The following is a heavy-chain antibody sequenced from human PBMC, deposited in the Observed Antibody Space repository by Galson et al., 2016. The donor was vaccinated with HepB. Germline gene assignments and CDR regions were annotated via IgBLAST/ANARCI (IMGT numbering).Heavy chain of an antibody. CDR3: ARLGTGGSYWYFDL. CDR2: IYPGDSDT. D-gene: IGHD7-27*01. CDR1: GYSFATYW. Sequence: KGSGYSFATYWIGWVRQLPGKGLEWMGIIYPGDSDTRYSPSFQGQVTIPADKSISTAYLQWSSLKASDTAMYYCARLGTGGSYWYFDLWGRGTLVTVSS. V-gene: IGHV5-51*01. J-gene: IGHJ2*01.